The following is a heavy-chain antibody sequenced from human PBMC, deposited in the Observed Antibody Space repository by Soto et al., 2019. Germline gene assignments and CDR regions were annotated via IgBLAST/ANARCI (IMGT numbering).Heavy chain of an antibody. J-gene: IGHJ4*02. Sequence: EVQLVESGGGLVQPGGSLRLSCAASGFSLRGYSMSWVRQAPGKGLEWVSYISGTGSSIYADSVKGRFTISRDNAKNSVYLQMNSLGDDDTAVYYCARGAGYGDHGDYWGQGTLVTVSS. CDR3: ARGAGYGDHGDY. CDR1: GFSLRGYS. CDR2: ISGTGSSI. D-gene: IGHD4-17*01. V-gene: IGHV3-48*02.